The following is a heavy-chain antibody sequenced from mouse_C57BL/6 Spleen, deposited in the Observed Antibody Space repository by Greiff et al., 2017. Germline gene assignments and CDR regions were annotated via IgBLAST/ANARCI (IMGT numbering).Heavy chain of an antibody. CDR3: ARHEEATVVAHWYFDV. CDR2: FYPGSGSI. D-gene: IGHD1-1*01. V-gene: IGHV1-62-2*01. CDR1: GYTFTEYT. J-gene: IGHJ1*03. Sequence: VKLVESGAELVKPGASVKLSCKASGYTFTEYTIHWVKQRSGQGLEWIGWFYPGSGSIKYNEKFKDKATLTADKSSSTVYMELSRLTSEDSAVYFCARHEEATVVAHWYFDVWGTGTTVTVSS.